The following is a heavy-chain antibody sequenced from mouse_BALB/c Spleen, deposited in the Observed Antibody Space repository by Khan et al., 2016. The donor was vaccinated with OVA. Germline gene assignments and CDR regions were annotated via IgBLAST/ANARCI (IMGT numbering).Heavy chain of an antibody. J-gene: IGHJ4*01. CDR3: AKGVWSYYDTLDY. V-gene: IGHV2-6-5*01. CDR2: IWGGGST. CDR1: GFSLSDYG. Sequence: VQLVESGPGLVAPSQNLSITCTVSGFSLSDYGVSWIRQPPGKGLEWLGVIWGGGSTYYNSALKSRLSISTDNSKSQVSLKMSSLQSDDTAMFYCAKGVWSYYDTLDYWGQGTSGTVSS.